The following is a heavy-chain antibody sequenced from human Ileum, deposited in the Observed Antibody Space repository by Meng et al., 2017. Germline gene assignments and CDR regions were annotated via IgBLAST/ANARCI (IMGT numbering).Heavy chain of an antibody. D-gene: IGHD2-15*01. J-gene: IGHJ5*02. CDR2: IIPILNAS. CDR1: GGAFSSSA. Sequence: QVQLVQSGAEVKYPGSSVTVSCKASGGAFSSSAIGWLRQAPGRGLGWMGGIIPILNASTYAQNFKGRVTLSADMATTTVYMELSSLTSDDTAVYFCARDCSGGGCFDPWGQGTLVTVSS. CDR3: ARDCSGGGCFDP. V-gene: IGHV1-69*10.